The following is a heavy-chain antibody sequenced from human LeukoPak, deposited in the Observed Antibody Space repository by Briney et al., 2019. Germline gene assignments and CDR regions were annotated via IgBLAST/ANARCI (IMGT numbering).Heavy chain of an antibody. CDR2: IDSYSSHI. J-gene: IGHJ3*02. CDR3: ARSQYSYGYDAFDI. Sequence: GGSLRLSCAASGFTFSSYSMNWVRQAPGRGLEWVSSIDSYSSHIYYADSVKGRFTISRDNAKNSLYLQMNSLRAEDTAVYYCARSQYSYGYDAFDIWGQGTMVTVSS. V-gene: IGHV3-21*01. CDR1: GFTFSSYS. D-gene: IGHD5-18*01.